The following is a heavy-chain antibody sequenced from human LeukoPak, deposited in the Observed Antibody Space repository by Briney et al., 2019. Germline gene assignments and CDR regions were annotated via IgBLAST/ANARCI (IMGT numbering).Heavy chain of an antibody. D-gene: IGHD6-13*01. CDR3: ARAPAAAGTGDYFDY. CDR2: IYYSGST. Sequence: SQTLSLTCTVSGGSISSGDYYWSWIRQPPGKGLEWIGYIYYSGSTYYNPSLKSRVTISADTSKNQFSLKLSSVTAADTAVYYCARAPAAAGTGDYFDYWGQGTLVTVSS. J-gene: IGHJ4*02. CDR1: GGSISSGDYY. V-gene: IGHV4-30-4*08.